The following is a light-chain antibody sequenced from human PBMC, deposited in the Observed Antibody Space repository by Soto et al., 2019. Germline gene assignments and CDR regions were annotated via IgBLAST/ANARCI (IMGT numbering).Light chain of an antibody. V-gene: IGKV1-5*03. CDR2: KAS. CDR1: QTISSW. CDR3: QQSYSTLLYT. J-gene: IGKJ2*01. Sequence: DIQMTQSPSTLSGSXGDRVTITCRASQTISSWLAWYQQKPGKAPKLLIYKASTLKSGVPSRFSGSGSGTEFTLTISSLQPDDFATYYCQQSYSTLLYTFGQGTKVDIK.